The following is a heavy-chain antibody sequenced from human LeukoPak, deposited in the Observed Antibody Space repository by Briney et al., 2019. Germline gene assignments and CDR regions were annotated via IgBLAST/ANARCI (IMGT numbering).Heavy chain of an antibody. J-gene: IGHJ4*02. V-gene: IGHV3-21*01. CDR3: AREVPRSPSDY. CDR1: GFTFSSYS. CDR2: ISSSSSYI. Sequence: GGSLRLSCAASGFTFSSYSMNWVRQAPGKGLEWVSSISSSSSYIYYADSVKGRFTISRDNAKNSLYLQMNSLRAEDTAVYYCAREVPRSPSDYWGQGTLVTVSS.